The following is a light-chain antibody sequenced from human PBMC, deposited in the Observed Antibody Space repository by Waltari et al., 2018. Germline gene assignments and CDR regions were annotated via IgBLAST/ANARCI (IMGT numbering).Light chain of an antibody. J-gene: IGLJ3*02. CDR1: SSSVAGHA. Sequence: QSVLTQPPSVSGPPGQGPAISCPGGSSSVAGHAATRYQQCAGTAPRLFIYSNDQRPPGVPDRFSGSKSGTSASLAISGLQSEDEADYYCTSWDGGLNGWVFGGGTKLTVL. CDR3: TSWDGGLNGWV. CDR2: SND. V-gene: IGLV1-44*01.